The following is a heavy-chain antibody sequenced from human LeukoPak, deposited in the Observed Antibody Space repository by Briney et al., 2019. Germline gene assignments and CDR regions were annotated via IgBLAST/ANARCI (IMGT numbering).Heavy chain of an antibody. CDR2: ITPMFGTA. J-gene: IGHJ3*02. Sequence: EASVKVSCKASGGTFSSYAISWVRQAPGQGLEWMGGITPMFGTANYAQKFQGRVTITADESTSTAYMELSSLRSEDTAVYYCARVGISAFDIWGQGTMVTVSS. CDR1: GGTFSSYA. D-gene: IGHD1-1*01. V-gene: IGHV1-69*13. CDR3: ARVGISAFDI.